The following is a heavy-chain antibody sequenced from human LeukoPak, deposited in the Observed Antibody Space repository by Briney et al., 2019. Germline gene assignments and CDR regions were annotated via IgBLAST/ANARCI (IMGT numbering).Heavy chain of an antibody. Sequence: PSETLSLTCAVSGYSISSGYYWGWIRQPPGKGLEWIGSIYHSGSTYYNPSLKSRVTISVDTSKNQISLKLSSVTAADTAVYYCARDFLEGSGYYYGSGSYAFDIWGQGTMVTVSS. D-gene: IGHD3-10*01. V-gene: IGHV4-38-2*02. CDR3: ARDFLEGSGYYYGSGSYAFDI. J-gene: IGHJ3*02. CDR1: GYSISSGYY. CDR2: IYHSGST.